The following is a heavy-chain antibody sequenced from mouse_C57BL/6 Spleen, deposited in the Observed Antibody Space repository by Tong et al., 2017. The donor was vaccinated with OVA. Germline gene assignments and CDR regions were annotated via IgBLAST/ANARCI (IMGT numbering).Heavy chain of an antibody. D-gene: IGHD1-2*01. CDR2: IYPRSGNT. Sequence: VQLQESGTELVKPGASVKLSCKASGYTFTSYGISWVKQRTGQGLEWIGEIYPRSGNTYYNEKFKGKATLTADKSSSTAYMQLSSLTSEDTAVYYCTTSDYGVWGQGTLVTVSA. V-gene: IGHV1-81*01. CDR1: GYTFTSYG. CDR3: TTSDYGV. J-gene: IGHJ3*01.